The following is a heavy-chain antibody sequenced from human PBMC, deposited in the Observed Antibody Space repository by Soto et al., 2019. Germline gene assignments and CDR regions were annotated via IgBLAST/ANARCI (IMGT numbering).Heavy chain of an antibody. V-gene: IGHV1-58*01. J-gene: IGHJ6*02. CDR3: AAGSPGDYSNSYYYYGMDV. Sequence: SVKVSCKASGFTFTSSAVQWVRQARGQRLEWIGWIVVGSGNTNYAQKFQERVTITRDMSTSTAYMELSSLRSEDTAVYYCAAGSPGDYSNSYYYYGMDVWGQGTTVTVSS. CDR2: IVVGSGNT. CDR1: GFTFTSSA. D-gene: IGHD4-4*01.